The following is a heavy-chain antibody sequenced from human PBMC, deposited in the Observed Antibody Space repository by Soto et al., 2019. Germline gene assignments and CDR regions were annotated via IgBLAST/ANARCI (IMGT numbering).Heavy chain of an antibody. CDR1: GFSFGSYA. Sequence: GSLRLSCAAYGFSFGSYALSWVRQAPGKGLEWVSTISGSDGKTFYADSVKGRFSISRDTSQTTLYLQMNSLRAGDTAMYYCARWSYLDYWGQGTRVTVSS. CDR3: ARWSYLDY. V-gene: IGHV3-23*01. J-gene: IGHJ4*02. D-gene: IGHD3-3*01. CDR2: ISGSDGKT.